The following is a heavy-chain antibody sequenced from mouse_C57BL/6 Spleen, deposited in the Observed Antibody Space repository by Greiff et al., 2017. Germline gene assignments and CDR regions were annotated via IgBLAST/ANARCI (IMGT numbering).Heavy chain of an antibody. CDR1: GYSITSGYD. Sequence: EVQRVESGPGMVKPSQSLSLTCTVTGYSITSGYDWHWIRHFPGNKLEWMGYISYSGSTNYNPSLKSRISITHDTSKNHFFLKLNSVTTEDTATYYCARGDDYASFDYWGQGTTLTVSS. CDR3: ARGDDYASFDY. CDR2: ISYSGST. V-gene: IGHV3-1*01. J-gene: IGHJ2*01. D-gene: IGHD2-4*01.